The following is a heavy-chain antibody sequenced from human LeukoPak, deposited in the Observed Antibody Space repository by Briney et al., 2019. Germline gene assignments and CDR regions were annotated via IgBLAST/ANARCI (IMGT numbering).Heavy chain of an antibody. V-gene: IGHV1-8*01. CDR3: ARGLTYCGGDCYSDY. J-gene: IGHJ4*02. Sequence: ASVKVSCKASGYTFTSHVINWVRQATGQGLEWMGWMNPNSGNTGYAQKFQGRVTMTRNTSISTAYMELSSLRSEDTAVYYCARGLTYCGGDCYSDYWGQGTLVTVSS. CDR2: MNPNSGNT. D-gene: IGHD2-21*01. CDR1: GYTFTSHV.